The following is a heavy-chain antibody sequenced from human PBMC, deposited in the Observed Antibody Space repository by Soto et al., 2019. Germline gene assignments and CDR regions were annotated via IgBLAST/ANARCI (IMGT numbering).Heavy chain of an antibody. J-gene: IGHJ6*03. CDR3: AIGPLINYARLYYYFYYMDV. CDR1: GGSFSGYY. Sequence: SETLSLTCAVYGGSFSGYYWSWIRQPPGKGLEWIGEINHSGSTNYNPSLKSRVTISVDTSKNQFSLKLSSVTAADTAVYYCAIGPLINYARLYYYFYYMDVWGKGTTVTVSS. CDR2: INHSGST. D-gene: IGHD4-4*01. V-gene: IGHV4-34*01.